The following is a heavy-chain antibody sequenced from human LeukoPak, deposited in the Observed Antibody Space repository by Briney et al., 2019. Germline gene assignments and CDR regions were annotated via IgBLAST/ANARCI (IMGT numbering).Heavy chain of an antibody. D-gene: IGHD3-22*01. CDR2: ISGSGGIT. J-gene: IGHJ4*02. Sequence: GGSLGLSCAASGFTFSSYAMTWVRQAPGKGLEWVSTISGSGGITYYADSVKGRFTISRDNSRNTLFLQMNNLRAEDTAVYYCAMNYYGSSRYFPFDFWGQGTLVTVSS. CDR1: GFTFSSYA. CDR3: AMNYYGSSRYFPFDF. V-gene: IGHV3-23*01.